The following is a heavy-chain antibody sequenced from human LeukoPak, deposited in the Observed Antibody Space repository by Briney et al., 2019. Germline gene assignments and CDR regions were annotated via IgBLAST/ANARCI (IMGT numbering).Heavy chain of an antibody. CDR2: IYYSGST. D-gene: IGHD3-16*01. V-gene: IGHV4-59*08. CDR1: GVSITSYY. J-gene: IGHJ4*02. Sequence: PSETLSLTCTVSGVSITSYYWSWIRQPPGKGLEWIGYIYYSGSTNYNPSLMSRVTISVDTSKNQFSLKLSSVTAADTAVYYCARRGGDSFGFDYWGQGTLVTVSS. CDR3: ARRGGDSFGFDY.